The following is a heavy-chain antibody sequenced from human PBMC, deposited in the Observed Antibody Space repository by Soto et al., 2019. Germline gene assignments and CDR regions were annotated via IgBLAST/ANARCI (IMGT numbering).Heavy chain of an antibody. V-gene: IGHV1-18*01. CDR2: ISAYNGNT. CDR3: ARDGYNWNDDAFDI. CDR1: GYTFTSYG. D-gene: IGHD1-1*01. J-gene: IGHJ3*02. Sequence: ASVKVSCKDSGYTFTSYGISWVRQAPGQRLGWMGWISAYNGNTNYAQKLQGRVTIATDTSTSTAYMELRRLRSDDTAVYYCARDGYNWNDDAFDIWGQGTMVNVSS.